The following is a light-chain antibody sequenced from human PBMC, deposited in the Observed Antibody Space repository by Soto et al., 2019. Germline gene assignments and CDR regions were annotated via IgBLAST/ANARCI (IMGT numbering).Light chain of an antibody. V-gene: IGKV1-5*01. Sequence: DIQMTQSPSTLSASVGDRVTITCRASQSISSWLAWYQQKPGKAPKFLIYDASRLKSGVTSRFSGSGSGTDFTLTISDLQPEDFAVYYCQQYNHWVTFGGGTKVDTK. J-gene: IGKJ4*01. CDR2: DAS. CDR3: QQYNHWVT. CDR1: QSISSW.